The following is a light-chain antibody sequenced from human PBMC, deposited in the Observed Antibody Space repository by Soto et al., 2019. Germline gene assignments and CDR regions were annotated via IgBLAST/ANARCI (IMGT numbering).Light chain of an antibody. J-gene: IGLJ3*02. CDR2: NNH. Sequence: QSVLTQPPSASGTPGQRVTISCSGSSSNIGINTENWYQQFPGTAPKLLIYNNHQRPSGVPDRFSGSKSGTSASLAISGLQSEDEADYYCAAWDDSLNGWVFGGGTKLTVL. V-gene: IGLV1-44*01. CDR1: SSNIGINT. CDR3: AAWDDSLNGWV.